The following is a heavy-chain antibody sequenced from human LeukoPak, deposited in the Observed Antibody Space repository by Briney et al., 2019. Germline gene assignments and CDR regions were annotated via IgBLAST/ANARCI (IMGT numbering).Heavy chain of an antibody. D-gene: IGHD5-18*01. J-gene: IGHJ4*02. Sequence: SETLSLTCAVSGGSISSGGYSWSWIRQPPGTGLEWIGYIYRSGSTYYNPSLKSRVTISVDRSKNQFSLKLSSVTAADTAVYYCASSGGYSYGPDYWGQGTLVTVSS. CDR3: ASSGGYSYGPDY. V-gene: IGHV4-30-2*01. CDR2: IYRSGST. CDR1: GGSISSGGYS.